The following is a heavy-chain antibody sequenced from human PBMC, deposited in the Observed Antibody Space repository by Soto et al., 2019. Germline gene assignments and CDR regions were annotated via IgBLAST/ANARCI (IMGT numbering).Heavy chain of an antibody. J-gene: IGHJ2*01. CDR2: IYTGGNT. CDR1: GFTVSSSY. CDR3: ARHVGSYWYFDL. D-gene: IGHD1-26*01. V-gene: IGHV3-66*04. Sequence: EVQLVESGGGLVQPGGSLRLSCAASGFTVSSSYMGWVRHAPGKGLEWVSSIYTGGNTYYADSVRGRFTVSTDNSKDTLYLQMISLRVDDAAMYYCARHVGSYWYFDLWGRGTLVTVSS.